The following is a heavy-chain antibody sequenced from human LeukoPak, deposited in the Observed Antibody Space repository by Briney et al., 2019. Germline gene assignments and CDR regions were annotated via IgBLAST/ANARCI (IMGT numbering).Heavy chain of an antibody. Sequence: GGSLRLSCAASGFTFSSYAMSWVRQAPGKGLEWVSAISGSGGSTYYADSVKGRFTISRHNSKNTLYLQMSSLRAEDTAVYYCAKVYVAVAGRRGGYYFDYWGQGTLVTVSS. J-gene: IGHJ4*02. V-gene: IGHV3-23*01. D-gene: IGHD6-19*01. CDR2: ISGSGGST. CDR3: AKVYVAVAGRRGGYYFDY. CDR1: GFTFSSYA.